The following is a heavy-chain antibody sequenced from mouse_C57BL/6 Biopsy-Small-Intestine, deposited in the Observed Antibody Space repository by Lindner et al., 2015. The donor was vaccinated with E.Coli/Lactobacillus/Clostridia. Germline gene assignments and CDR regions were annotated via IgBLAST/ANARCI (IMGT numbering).Heavy chain of an antibody. V-gene: IGHV1-9*01. CDR1: GYTFTGYW. D-gene: IGHD2-2*01. Sequence: VQLQESGAELMKPGASVKLSCKATGYTFTGYWIEWVKQRPGHGLEWIGEILPGSGSTNYNEKFKGKATFTADTSSNTAYMQLSSLTSEDSAVYFCARSPPYGYDTGTDYWGQGTTLTVSS. CDR3: ARSPPYGYDTGTDY. J-gene: IGHJ2*01. CDR2: ILPGSGST.